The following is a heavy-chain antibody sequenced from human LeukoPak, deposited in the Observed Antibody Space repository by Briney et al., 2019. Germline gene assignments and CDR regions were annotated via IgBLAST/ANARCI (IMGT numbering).Heavy chain of an antibody. V-gene: IGHV4-59*01. CDR3: ARDIYSGSYYGDY. CDR1: GGSISSYY. CDR2: IYYSGST. J-gene: IGHJ4*02. D-gene: IGHD1-26*01. Sequence: TSETLSLTCTVSGGSISSYYWSWIRQPPGKGLEWIGYIYYSGSTNYNPSLKSRVTISVDTSKNQFSLKLSSVTAADTAVYYCARDIYSGSYYGDYWGQGTLVTVSS.